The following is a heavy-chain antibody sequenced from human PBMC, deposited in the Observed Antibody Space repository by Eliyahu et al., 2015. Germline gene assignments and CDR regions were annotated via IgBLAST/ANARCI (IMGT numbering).Heavy chain of an antibody. D-gene: IGHD6-19*01. Sequence: EVQLVXXGXVVVQPGGSLRLSCAASXFXFDXYXMHWXRQAPGKGLEWVSLISWDGGSTYYADSVKGRFTISRDNSKNSLYLQMNSLRAEDTALYYCAKGPYSSGWYGAEYFDYWGQGTLVTVSS. CDR2: ISWDGGST. CDR1: XFXFDXYX. J-gene: IGHJ4*02. V-gene: IGHV3-43D*04. CDR3: AKGPYSSGWYGAEYFDY.